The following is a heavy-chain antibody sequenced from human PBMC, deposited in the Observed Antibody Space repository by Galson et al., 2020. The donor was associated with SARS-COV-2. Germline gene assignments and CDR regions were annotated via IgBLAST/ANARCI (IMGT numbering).Heavy chain of an antibody. CDR2: IWYDGSNK. CDR1: GFTFSSYG. V-gene: IGHV3-33*01. CDR3: AREGDCTNGVCYGMDV. Sequence: TGGSLRLSCAASGFTFSSYGMHWVRQAPGKGLEWVAVIWYDGSNKYYADSVKGRFTISRDSSKNTLYLQMNSLRAEDTAVYYCAREGDCTNGVCYGMDVWGQGTTVTVSS. J-gene: IGHJ6*02. D-gene: IGHD2-8*01.